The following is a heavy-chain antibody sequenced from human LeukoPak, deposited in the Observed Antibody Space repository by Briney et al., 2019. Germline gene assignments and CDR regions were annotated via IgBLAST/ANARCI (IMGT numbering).Heavy chain of an antibody. Sequence: PGGSLRLSCAASGFTFSSYAMHWVRQAPGKGLEWVAVISYDGSNKYYADSVKGRFTISRDNAKNSLYLQMNSLRAEDTAVHYCARDSGYGSGTFDYWGQGTLVTVSS. CDR1: GFTFSSYA. V-gene: IGHV3-30-3*01. D-gene: IGHD3-10*01. CDR2: ISYDGSNK. CDR3: ARDSGYGSGTFDY. J-gene: IGHJ4*02.